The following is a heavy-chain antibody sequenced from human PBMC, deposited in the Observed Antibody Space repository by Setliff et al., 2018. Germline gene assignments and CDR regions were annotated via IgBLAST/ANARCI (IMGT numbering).Heavy chain of an antibody. D-gene: IGHD3-10*02. Sequence: PGGSLRLSCAGSGLTVSGNYMNWVRQAPGKVLVWVSLIYTGGNTKYADSVKGRFSISTDNSKNTVYLQMNTLRSEDTAVYYCAKGGVFGSSYFDVWGRGALVTVSS. CDR1: GLTVSGNY. V-gene: IGHV3-53*01. J-gene: IGHJ2*01. CDR2: IYTGGNT. CDR3: AKGGVFGSSYFDV.